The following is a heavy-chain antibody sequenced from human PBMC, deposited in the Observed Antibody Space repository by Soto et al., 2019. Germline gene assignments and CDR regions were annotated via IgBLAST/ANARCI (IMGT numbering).Heavy chain of an antibody. CDR3: TTDPLVVLYGYDSFY. CDR2: IKSKTDGGTT. V-gene: IGHV3-15*01. J-gene: IGHJ4*02. D-gene: IGHD5-12*01. Sequence: GGSLRLSCAASGFTFSNAWMSWVRQAPGKGLEWVGRIKSKTDGGTTDYAAPVKGRFTISRDDSKNTLYLQMNSLKTEDTAVYYCTTDPLVVLYGYDSFYWGQGTLVTVSS. CDR1: GFTFSNAW.